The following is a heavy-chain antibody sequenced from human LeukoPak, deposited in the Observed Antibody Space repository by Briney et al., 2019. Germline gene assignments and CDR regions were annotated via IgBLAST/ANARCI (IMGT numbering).Heavy chain of an antibody. V-gene: IGHV4-59*08. D-gene: IGHD2-8*02. CDR1: GGSIGSFY. CDR3: ARHAFVLEAGYWFDP. CDR2: VYGNGNT. Sequence: SETLSLTRTVSGGSIGSFYWSWIRQAPGKGPEWIANVYGNGNTNYNPSLRGRVSMSVATSSEQFSLRLRSVTAADTAIYYCARHAFVLEAGYWFDPWGQGILVTASS. J-gene: IGHJ5*02.